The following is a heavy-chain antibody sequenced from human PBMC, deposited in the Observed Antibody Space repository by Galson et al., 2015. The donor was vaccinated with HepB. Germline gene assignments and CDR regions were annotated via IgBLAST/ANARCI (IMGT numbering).Heavy chain of an antibody. CDR1: GGSISSSSYY. D-gene: IGHD1-26*01. Sequence: TLSLTCTVSGGSISSSSYYWGWIRQPPGKGLEWIGSMYYSGSTYYNPSLKSRVTISVDTSKNQFSLKLSSVTAADTAVYYCARDGVESGSSGLFDDWGQGTLVTVSS. J-gene: IGHJ4*02. V-gene: IGHV4-39*07. CDR2: MYYSGST. CDR3: ARDGVESGSSGLFDD.